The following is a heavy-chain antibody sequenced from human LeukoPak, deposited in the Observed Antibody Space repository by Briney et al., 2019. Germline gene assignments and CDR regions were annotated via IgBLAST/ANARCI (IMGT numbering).Heavy chain of an antibody. CDR3: TRVGYIDEGIDY. V-gene: IGHV3-7*04. D-gene: IGHD5-24*01. J-gene: IGHJ4*02. CDR1: GFPFSSYW. CDR2: IKQDGSKK. Sequence: GGSLRLSCVASGFPFSSYWMTWVRQAPGKGLEWVANIKQDGSKKSYVDSVKGRFTISRDNAKNPLYLQMNSLRAEDTAIYYCTRVGYIDEGIDYWGQGTLVTVSS.